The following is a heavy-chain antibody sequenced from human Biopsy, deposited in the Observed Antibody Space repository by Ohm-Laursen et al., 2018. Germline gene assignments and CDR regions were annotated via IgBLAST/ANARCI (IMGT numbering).Heavy chain of an antibody. D-gene: IGHD3-3*01. J-gene: IGHJ4*02. V-gene: IGHV3-30*03. CDR3: SYSYYDYWTGYFNFDN. CDR1: GFNFTDYG. Sequence: SLRLSCAASGFNFTDYGMHWVRQAPGKGLAWVAVISHDGRSRFYVDSVKGRFTISRDNSNNTLYLQMNSLRAEDTAVYYCSYSYYDYWTGYFNFDNGGQGTRVTVSS. CDR2: ISHDGRSR.